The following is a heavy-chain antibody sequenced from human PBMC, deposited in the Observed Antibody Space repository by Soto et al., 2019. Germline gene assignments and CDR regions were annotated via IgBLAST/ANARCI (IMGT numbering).Heavy chain of an antibody. Sequence: PSETLSLTCTVSGGSISSGDYYWSWIRQPPGKGLEWSGYIYYSGSTYYNPSLKSRVTISVDTSKNQFSLKLSSVTAADTAVYYCARALGNYAYYFDYWGQGTLVTVPQ. CDR1: GGSISSGDYY. CDR2: IYYSGST. V-gene: IGHV4-30-4*01. CDR3: ARALGNYAYYFDY. J-gene: IGHJ4*02. D-gene: IGHD1-7*01.